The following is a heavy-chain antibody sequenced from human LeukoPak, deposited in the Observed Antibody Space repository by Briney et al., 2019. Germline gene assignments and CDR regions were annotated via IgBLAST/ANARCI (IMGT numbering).Heavy chain of an antibody. CDR2: INHSGST. V-gene: IGHV4-34*01. CDR3: ARGLNDSWTGENY. D-gene: IGHD3-3*01. J-gene: IGHJ4*02. Sequence: ASETLSLTCTVSDDSITIYYWSWIRQPPGKGLEWIGEINHSGSTNYNPSLKSRVTISLDTSKSQFSLKVRYVTAADTAVYYCARGLNDSWTGENYWGQGTLVTVSS. CDR1: DDSITIYY.